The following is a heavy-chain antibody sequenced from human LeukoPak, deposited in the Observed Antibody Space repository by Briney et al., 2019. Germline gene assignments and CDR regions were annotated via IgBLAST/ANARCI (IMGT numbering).Heavy chain of an antibody. J-gene: IGHJ4*02. CDR3: AKSGSGWYFGYFDY. V-gene: IGHV3-23*01. Sequence: TGGSLRLSCAASGFTFSSYAMSWVRQAPGKGLEWVSAISGSGGSTYYADSVKGRFTISRDNSKNTLYLQMNSLRAEDTAVYYCAKSGSGWYFGYFDYWGQGTLVTVSS. CDR1: GFTFSSYA. D-gene: IGHD6-19*01. CDR2: ISGSGGST.